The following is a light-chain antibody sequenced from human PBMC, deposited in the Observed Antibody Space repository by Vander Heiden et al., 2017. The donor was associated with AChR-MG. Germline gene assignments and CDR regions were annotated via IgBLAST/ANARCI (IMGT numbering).Light chain of an antibody. J-gene: IGKJ1*01. Sequence: AIQMTQSPSSLSASVGDRVTITCRASQGIRNDLGWYQQKPGKAPKLLIYAASSLQSGVPSRFSGSGSGTDFTLTISSLHPEDFATYYCRQDDNYPKTFGQGTKEEIK. CDR3: RQDDNYPKT. CDR1: QGIRND. V-gene: IGKV1-6*01. CDR2: AAS.